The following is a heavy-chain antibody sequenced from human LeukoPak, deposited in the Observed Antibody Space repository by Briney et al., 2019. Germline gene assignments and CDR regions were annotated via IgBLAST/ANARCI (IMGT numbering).Heavy chain of an antibody. CDR3: ARAGSRYCSGANCYDGF. D-gene: IGHD2-15*01. V-gene: IGHV3-30-3*01. Sequence: PGGSLRLSCAVSGFAFSSLAMHWVRQAPGKGLEWVAFISYDGNNQYYADSVKGRFTISRDNSKNTLYLQMNNLRAEDTAIYYCARAGSRYCSGANCYDGFWGQGTLVSVSS. J-gene: IGHJ4*02. CDR1: GFAFSSLA. CDR2: ISYDGNNQ.